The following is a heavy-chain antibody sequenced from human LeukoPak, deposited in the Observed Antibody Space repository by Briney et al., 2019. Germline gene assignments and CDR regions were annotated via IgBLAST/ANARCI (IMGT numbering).Heavy chain of an antibody. J-gene: IGHJ6*02. Sequence: GGSLRLSCAASGFTFDDYAMHWVRQAPGKGLEWVSGISWNSGSIGYADSVKGRFTISRDNAKNSLYLQMNSLRAEDTALYYCAKDKAGSRGGNMAYYGMDVWGQGTTVTVSS. V-gene: IGHV3-9*01. D-gene: IGHD4-23*01. CDR2: ISWNSGSI. CDR1: GFTFDDYA. CDR3: AKDKAGSRGGNMAYYGMDV.